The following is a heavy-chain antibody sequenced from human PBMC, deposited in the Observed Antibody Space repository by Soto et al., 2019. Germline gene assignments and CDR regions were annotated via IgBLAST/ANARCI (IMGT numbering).Heavy chain of an antibody. CDR1: GGTFSSYA. CDR3: ARGAGYSGYVRYYYYYYGMDV. D-gene: IGHD5-12*01. V-gene: IGHV1-69*13. Sequence: RASVKVSCKASGGTFSSYAISWVRQAPGQGLEWMGGIIPIFGTANYAQKFQGRVTITADESTSTAYMELSSLGSEDTAVYYCARGAGYSGYVRYYYYYYGMDVWGQGTTVTVSS. J-gene: IGHJ6*02. CDR2: IIPIFGTA.